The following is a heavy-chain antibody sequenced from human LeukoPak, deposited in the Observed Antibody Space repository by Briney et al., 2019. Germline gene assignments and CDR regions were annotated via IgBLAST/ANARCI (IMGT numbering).Heavy chain of an antibody. CDR1: GGSISSSSYY. J-gene: IGHJ4*02. V-gene: IGHV4-39*01. Sequence: NPSETLSLTCTVSGGSISSSSYYWGWIRQPPGKGLEWIGGISYSGSTYYNPSLKSRVTISVDTSRNQFSLKLNSVTAADTAVYHCARHSSYTSGWFQDYWGQGTLVSVSS. CDR3: ARHSSYTSGWFQDY. D-gene: IGHD6-19*01. CDR2: ISYSGST.